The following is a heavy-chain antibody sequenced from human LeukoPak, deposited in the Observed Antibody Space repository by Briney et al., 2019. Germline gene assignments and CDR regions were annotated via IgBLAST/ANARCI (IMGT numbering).Heavy chain of an antibody. CDR2: IIPIFGTA. J-gene: IGHJ4*02. D-gene: IGHD3-10*02. V-gene: IGHV1-69*05. CDR3: ARNAGGDYIRDDS. CDR1: GGTFSSYA. Sequence: GSSVKVSCKASGGTFSSYAISWVRQAPGQGLEWMGGIIPIFGTANYAQKFQGRVTITTDESTSTAYMELSSLRSEDTAVYYCARNAGGDYIRDDSWGQGTLVIVSS.